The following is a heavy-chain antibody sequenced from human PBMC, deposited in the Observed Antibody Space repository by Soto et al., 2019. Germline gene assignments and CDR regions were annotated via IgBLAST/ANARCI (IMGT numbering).Heavy chain of an antibody. CDR1: GFIFSNYG. V-gene: IGHV3-23*01. Sequence: QLLESGGGSVQPGGSLRLSCVASGFIFSNYGMTWVRQAPGKGLEWVSGMSNDGDGIYYADSVRGRFTISRDNSKNTVFLQMNSLRAEDTALYYCAKDIYRNSYGFDVWGQGTMVTVS. D-gene: IGHD5-12*01. CDR2: MSNDGDGI. J-gene: IGHJ3*01. CDR3: AKDIYRNSYGFDV.